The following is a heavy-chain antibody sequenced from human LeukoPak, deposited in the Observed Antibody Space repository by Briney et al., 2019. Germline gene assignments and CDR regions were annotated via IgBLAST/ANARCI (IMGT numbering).Heavy chain of an antibody. CDR1: GGSISGYH. V-gene: IGHV4-4*07. Sequence: PSETLSLTCTVSGGSISGYHWSWIRQPAGKGLEWIGRIYASGSTNYNPSLKSRVTMSVDTSKNQFSLKLSSVTAADTAVYFCARERYNTGWYSDYWGQGILVTVSS. CDR2: IYASGST. CDR3: ARERYNTGWYSDY. D-gene: IGHD6-19*01. J-gene: IGHJ4*02.